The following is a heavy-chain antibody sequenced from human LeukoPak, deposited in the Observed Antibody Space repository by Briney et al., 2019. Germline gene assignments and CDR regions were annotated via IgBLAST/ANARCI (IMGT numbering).Heavy chain of an antibody. CDR3: TRLVGYCSSTSCYNWFDS. CDR1: GGSISSSNW. CDR2: IYHSGST. Sequence: SETLSLTCAVSGGSISSSNWWSWVRQPPGKELEWIGEIYHSGSTNYNPSLKSRVTISVDKSKNQFSLKLSSVTAADTAVYYCTRLVGYCSSTSCYNWFDSWGQGTLVTVSS. V-gene: IGHV4-4*02. D-gene: IGHD2-2*01. J-gene: IGHJ5*01.